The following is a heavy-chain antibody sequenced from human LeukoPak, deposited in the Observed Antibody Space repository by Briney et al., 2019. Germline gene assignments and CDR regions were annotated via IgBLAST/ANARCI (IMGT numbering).Heavy chain of an antibody. J-gene: IGHJ6*03. Sequence: SETLSLTCTVSGGSISSYYWSWIRQPPGKGLEWIGYIYYSGSTNYNPSLKSRVTISVDTSKNQFSLKLSSVTAADTAVYYCARRRQLVQGNYYYYYYMDVWGKGTRSPSP. D-gene: IGHD6-6*01. CDR1: GGSISSYY. CDR3: ARRRQLVQGNYYYYYYMDV. CDR2: IYYSGST. V-gene: IGHV4-59*01.